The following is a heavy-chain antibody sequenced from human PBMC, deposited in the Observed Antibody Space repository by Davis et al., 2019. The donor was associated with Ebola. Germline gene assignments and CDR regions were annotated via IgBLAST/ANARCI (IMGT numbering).Heavy chain of an antibody. J-gene: IGHJ6*02. CDR1: GGSFSGYY. V-gene: IGHV4-59*01. D-gene: IGHD2-2*01. CDR2: IYYSGNT. Sequence: SETLYLTCAVYGGSFSGYYWTWIRQPPGKGLEWIAYIYYSGNTNYSPSLKGRATISVDTSKRQFSLKLSSVTAADTAVYYCARGEHFSSTSCFMYYYYGMDVWGQGTTVTVSS. CDR3: ARGEHFSSTSCFMYYYYGMDV.